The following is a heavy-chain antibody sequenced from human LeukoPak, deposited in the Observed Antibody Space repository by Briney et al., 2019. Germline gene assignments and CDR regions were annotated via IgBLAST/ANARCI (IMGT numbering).Heavy chain of an antibody. CDR3: AKGHTYGMI. V-gene: IGHV3-11*01. CDR1: GFTFSDFY. J-gene: IGHJ1*01. CDR2: ISTTGTTM. Sequence: PGGSLRLSRAASGFTFSDFYMSWLRQTPGKGLEWVSYISTTGTTMDYADSVKGRFTISRDNAKDSLYLQMNNLGAEDTAVYYCAKGHTYGMIWGQGTLVTVSS. D-gene: IGHD5-18*01.